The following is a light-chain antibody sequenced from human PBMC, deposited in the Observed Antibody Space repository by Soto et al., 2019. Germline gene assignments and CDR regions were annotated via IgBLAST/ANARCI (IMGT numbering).Light chain of an antibody. CDR1: QSVSSN. J-gene: IGKJ4*01. V-gene: IGKV3-15*01. CDR3: QQYNKWPFT. CDR2: VTS. Sequence: EIVMTQSPATLSVSPGERATLSCRASQSVSSNLAWYQQKPGQAPRLLIYVTSTRATGIPARFSGSGSGTDFTLTISTLQSEDFEVYYCQQYNKWPFTFGGGTKVEIK.